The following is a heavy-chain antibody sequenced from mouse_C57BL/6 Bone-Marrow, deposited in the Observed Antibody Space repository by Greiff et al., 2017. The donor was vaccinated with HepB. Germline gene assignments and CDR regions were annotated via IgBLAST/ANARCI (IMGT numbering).Heavy chain of an antibody. CDR3: ARSWEGAY. V-gene: IGHV7-3*01. D-gene: IGHD4-1*01. Sequence: EVKVVESGGGLVQPGGSLSLSCAASGFTFTDYYMSWVRQPPGKALEWLGFIRNKANGYTTEYSASVKGRFTISRDNSQSILYLQMNALRAEDSATYYCARSWEGAYWGQGTLVTVSA. CDR2: IRNKANGYTT. J-gene: IGHJ3*01. CDR1: GFTFTDYY.